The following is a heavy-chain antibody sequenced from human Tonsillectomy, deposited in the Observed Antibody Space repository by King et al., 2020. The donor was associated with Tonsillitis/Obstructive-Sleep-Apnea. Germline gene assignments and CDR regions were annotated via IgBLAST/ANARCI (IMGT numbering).Heavy chain of an antibody. CDR1: GFTFSSYA. Sequence: VQLVESGGGLVQPGGSLRLSCSASGFTFSSYAMHWVRQAPGKGLEYVSAISSTGGSTYYADSVKGRFTISRDNSKNTLYLQMSSLRAEDTAVYYCVKGGRYYDYYMGVWGKRTTVTVSS. V-gene: IGHV3-64D*06. CDR3: VKGGRYYDYYMGV. J-gene: IGHJ6*03. CDR2: ISSTGGST.